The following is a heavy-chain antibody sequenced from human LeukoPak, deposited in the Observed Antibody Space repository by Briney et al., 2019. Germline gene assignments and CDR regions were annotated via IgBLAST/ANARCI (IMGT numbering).Heavy chain of an antibody. CDR2: IYYSGST. CDR3: ASSNLLRYFDWLRDGMDV. Sequence: SETLSLTCTVSDGSISSYYWSWIRQPPGKGLEWIGYIYYSGSTNYNPSLKSRVTISVDKSKNQFSLKLSSVTAADTAVYYCASSNLLRYFDWLRDGMDVWGQGTTVTVSS. CDR1: DGSISSYY. V-gene: IGHV4-59*12. D-gene: IGHD3-9*01. J-gene: IGHJ6*02.